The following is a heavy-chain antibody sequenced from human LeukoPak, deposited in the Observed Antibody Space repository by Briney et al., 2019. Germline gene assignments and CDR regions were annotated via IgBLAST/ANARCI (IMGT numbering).Heavy chain of an antibody. CDR1: GSMFSKYE. V-gene: IGHV3-64*01. CDR3: AGGRGYIYGSLH. Sequence: GGSLRPSCAASGSMFSKYETHWVRQAPGKGLEYASHISADEGSTYYAISVKGRFNISRDNSKNTLYLQMGSLRAEDMAVYYCAGGRGYIYGSLHWGRGTLVTVSS. CDR2: ISADEGST. J-gene: IGHJ4*02. D-gene: IGHD5-18*01.